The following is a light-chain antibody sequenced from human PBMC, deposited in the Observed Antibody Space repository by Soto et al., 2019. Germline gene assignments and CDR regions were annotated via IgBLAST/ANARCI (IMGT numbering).Light chain of an antibody. Sequence: DIQLTQSPSFLSASVRDRVTSTCRASQDISSYLAWYQQKPGKAPKLLIYDASTLQSGVPSRFGGSGSGTEFTLTITSLHPEDFATDYCQQLNSYPQTFGPGTTVD. CDR1: QDISSY. V-gene: IGKV1-9*01. CDR3: QQLNSYPQT. J-gene: IGKJ3*01. CDR2: DAS.